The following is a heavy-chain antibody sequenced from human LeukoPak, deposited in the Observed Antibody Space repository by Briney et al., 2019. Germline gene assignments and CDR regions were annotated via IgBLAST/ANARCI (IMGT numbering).Heavy chain of an antibody. CDR3: AKDRGSSWYGELDY. V-gene: IGHV3-23*01. CDR1: GFTLSSYA. J-gene: IGHJ4*02. CDR2: ISGSGGST. D-gene: IGHD6-13*01. Sequence: GGSLRLSCAASGFTLSSYAMSWVRQAPGKGLEWVSAISGSGGSTYYADSVKGRFTISRDNSKNTLYLQMNSLRAEDTAVYYCAKDRGSSWYGELDYWGRGTLVTVSS.